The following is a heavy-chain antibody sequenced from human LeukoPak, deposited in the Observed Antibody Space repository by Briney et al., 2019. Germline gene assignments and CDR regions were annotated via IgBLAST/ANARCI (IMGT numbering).Heavy chain of an antibody. D-gene: IGHD4-17*01. Sequence: GGSLRLSCAASGFTFSSYEMNWVRQAPGKGLEWVAFIRYDGSNKYYADSVKGRFTISRDNSKNTLYLQMNSLRAEDTAVYYCAKDTMTTVNADLDYWGQGTLVTVSS. J-gene: IGHJ4*02. CDR1: GFTFSSYE. CDR2: IRYDGSNK. V-gene: IGHV3-30*02. CDR3: AKDTMTTVNADLDY.